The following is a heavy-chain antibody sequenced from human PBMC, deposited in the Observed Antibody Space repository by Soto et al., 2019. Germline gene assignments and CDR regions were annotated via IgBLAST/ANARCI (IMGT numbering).Heavy chain of an antibody. V-gene: IGHV2-5*02. CDR3: THMRSYYGSGRHAFDI. CDR2: IYWDDDR. J-gene: IGHJ3*02. Sequence: QITLKESGPTLVNPTQTLTLTCTFSGFSLSTSGVAVGWIRQPPGKALEWLALIYWDDDRHYSSFLKSRLTITKDPSNNQVVLTMTNMDPVDTATYYCTHMRSYYGSGRHAFDIWGQGTMVTVSS. D-gene: IGHD3-10*01. CDR1: GFSLSTSGVA.